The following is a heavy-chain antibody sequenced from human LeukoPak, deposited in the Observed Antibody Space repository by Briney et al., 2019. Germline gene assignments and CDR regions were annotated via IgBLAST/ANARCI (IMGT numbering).Heavy chain of an antibody. J-gene: IGHJ3*01. CDR1: GFTVSRNH. Sequence: PGGSLRLSCAASGFTVSRNHMSWVRQAPGKGLQWVSFIYSGGSTYYAASVKDRCSISTDNSTNTLYLQMKSLRAEGTAAIYCGRRVGNYDLRGQGAMVTLSS. D-gene: IGHD3-22*01. CDR2: IYSGGST. CDR3: GRRVGNYDL. V-gene: IGHV3-53*01.